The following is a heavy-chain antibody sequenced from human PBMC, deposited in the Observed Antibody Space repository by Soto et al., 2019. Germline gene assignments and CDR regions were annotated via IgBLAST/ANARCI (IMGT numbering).Heavy chain of an antibody. CDR3: GRDAPGSSWLDY. Sequence: PSETLSLTCTVSGDSITDNYWNWIRQPPGKGLEWIAYIYYTGPANYNPSLKSRVTLSVDTSKNQFSMRLTSVTAADTAVYYCGRDAPGSSWLDYWGQGALVTVSS. CDR2: IYYTGPA. V-gene: IGHV4-59*01. CDR1: GDSITDNY. D-gene: IGHD6-13*01. J-gene: IGHJ4*02.